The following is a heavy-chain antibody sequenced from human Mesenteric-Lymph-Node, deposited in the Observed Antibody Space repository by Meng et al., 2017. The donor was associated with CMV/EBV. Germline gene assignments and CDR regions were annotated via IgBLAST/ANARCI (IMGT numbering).Heavy chain of an antibody. CDR3: ARVSSGDYLINYYYYGMDV. J-gene: IGHJ6*02. D-gene: IGHD4-17*01. CDR1: GYTFTSHG. CDR2: INPNSGDT. V-gene: IGHV1-18*01. Sequence: ASVKVSCKASGYTFTSHGISWVRQAPGQGLEWVGWINPNSGDTNFAQKFQGRVTITADKSTSTAYMELSSLRSEDTAVYYCARVSSGDYLINYYYYGMDVWGQGTTVTVSS.